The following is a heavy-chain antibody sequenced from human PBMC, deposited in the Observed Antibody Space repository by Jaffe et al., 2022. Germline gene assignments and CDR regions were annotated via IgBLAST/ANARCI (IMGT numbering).Heavy chain of an antibody. CDR2: ISSSSSYI. Sequence: EVQLVESGGGLVKPGGSLRLSCAASGFTFSSYSMNWVRQAPGKGLEWVSSISSSSSYIYYADSVKGRFTISRDNAKNSLYLQMNSLRAEDTAVYYCARDGATVTSRTWYFDLWGRGTLVTVSS. CDR3: ARDGATVTSRTWYFDL. V-gene: IGHV3-21*01. D-gene: IGHD4-17*01. J-gene: IGHJ2*01. CDR1: GFTFSSYS.